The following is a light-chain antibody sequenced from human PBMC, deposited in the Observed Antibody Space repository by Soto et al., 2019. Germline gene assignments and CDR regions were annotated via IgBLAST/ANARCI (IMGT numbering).Light chain of an antibody. CDR2: KAS. CDR3: QQYNTYPPT. Sequence: DIQMTQSPSTLSASVGDRVTITCRASQSITGWLAWFQQKPGKAPKLLISKASSLQNGAPSRFSGSGSGTDFTLTISSLQPDDFATYYCQQYNTYPPTFGQGTKVDIK. CDR1: QSITGW. J-gene: IGKJ1*01. V-gene: IGKV1-5*03.